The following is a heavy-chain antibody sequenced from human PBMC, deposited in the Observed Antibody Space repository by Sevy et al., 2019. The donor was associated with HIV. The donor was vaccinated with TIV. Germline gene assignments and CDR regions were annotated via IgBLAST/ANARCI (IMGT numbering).Heavy chain of an antibody. CDR2: ITAYNGYT. V-gene: IGHV1-18*01. J-gene: IGHJ3*02. CDR3: ASLAWGDCTSSTCRDGAYDI. CDR1: GYTFSNYG. Sequence: GASVKVSCKASGYTFSNYGISWVRQAPGQGLEWMGWITAYNGYTNYAQKLQGRVTMTTDTSTNTAYMELRSLRADDTAMYYCASLAWGDCTSSTCRDGAYDIWGQGTMVTVSS. D-gene: IGHD2-2*01.